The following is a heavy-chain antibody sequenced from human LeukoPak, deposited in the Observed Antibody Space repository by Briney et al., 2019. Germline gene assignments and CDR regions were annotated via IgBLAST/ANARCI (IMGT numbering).Heavy chain of an antibody. CDR1: GFIFSSYS. J-gene: IGHJ4*02. Sequence: GGSLGLSCAASGFIFSSYSMNWVRQAPGKGLEWLSYISSSSSTIYYADSVKGRFTISRDNAKNSLYLQMNSLRAEDTAVYYCARDTSSTYYPYYFDYWGQGTLVTVSS. D-gene: IGHD3-22*01. V-gene: IGHV3-48*01. CDR3: ARDTSSTYYPYYFDY. CDR2: ISSSSSTI.